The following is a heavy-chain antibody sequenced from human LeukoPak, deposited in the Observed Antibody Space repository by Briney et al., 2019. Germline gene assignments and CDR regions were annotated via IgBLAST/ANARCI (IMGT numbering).Heavy chain of an antibody. D-gene: IGHD6-6*01. CDR1: GFILSDYS. Sequence: GGSLRLSCAASGFILSDYSMNWVRQAPGKGLEWVSYISSSGDFIYYADSVKGRFTISRDNAKSSLLLQMHSLRAEDTAVYYCARVAGGQLGDYYYYYMDVWGKGTTVTVSS. CDR2: ISSSGDFI. J-gene: IGHJ6*03. V-gene: IGHV3-48*01. CDR3: ARVAGGQLGDYYYYYMDV.